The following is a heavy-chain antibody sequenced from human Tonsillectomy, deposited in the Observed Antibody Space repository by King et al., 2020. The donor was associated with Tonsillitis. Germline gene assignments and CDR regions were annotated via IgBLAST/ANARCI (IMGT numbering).Heavy chain of an antibody. CDR2: INTYNGNT. Sequence: VQLVESGAEVKKPGASVKVSCKTSGYTFTSYGISWVRQAPGQGLEWMGWINTYNGNTIHAQKLQGRVTMTTDTSTRTAYMELKSLRSDDTAVYYCARDQAATGTALDYWGQGTLVTVSS. D-gene: IGHD6-13*01. CDR3: ARDQAATGTALDY. CDR1: GYTFTSYG. J-gene: IGHJ4*02. V-gene: IGHV1-18*01.